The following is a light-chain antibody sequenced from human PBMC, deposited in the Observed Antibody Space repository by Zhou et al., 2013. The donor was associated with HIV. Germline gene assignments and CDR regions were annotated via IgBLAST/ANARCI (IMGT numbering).Light chain of an antibody. Sequence: DIQMTQSPSSLSASVGDRVTITCQASQDISNYLNWYQQKPGKPPKLLIYDASNLETGVPSRFSGSGSGTDFTLTISSLQPEDFATYYCQQSYSTPYSFGQGTKLEIK. CDR1: QDISNY. CDR2: DAS. J-gene: IGKJ2*03. V-gene: IGKV1-39*01. CDR3: QQSYSTPYS.